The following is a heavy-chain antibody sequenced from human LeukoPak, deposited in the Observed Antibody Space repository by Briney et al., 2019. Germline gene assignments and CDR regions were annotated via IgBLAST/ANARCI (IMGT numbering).Heavy chain of an antibody. CDR2: ISAYNGNT. V-gene: IGHV1-18*01. CDR1: GYTFTRYD. Sequence: GASVKVSCKASGYTFTRYDINWVRQAPGQGLEWMGWISAYNGNTNYEQKLQGRVTMTTDTSTSTGYMELRSLRSDDTAVYYCARVADWNYFGAFDIWGQGTMVTVSS. CDR3: ARVADWNYFGAFDI. D-gene: IGHD1-7*01. J-gene: IGHJ3*02.